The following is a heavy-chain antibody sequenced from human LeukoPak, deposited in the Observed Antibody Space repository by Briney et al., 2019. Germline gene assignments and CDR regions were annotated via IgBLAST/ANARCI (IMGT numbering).Heavy chain of an antibody. V-gene: IGHV4-4*02. D-gene: IGHD6-13*01. Sequence: ASETLSLTCAVSGGSIGSNNWWTWVRQPPGKGLEWIGEIYHSGSTYYNPSLKSRVTISVDKSKNQFSLKLSSVTAADTAVYYCARGVLAAAGTGWFDPWGQGTLVTVSS. CDR2: IYHSGST. J-gene: IGHJ5*02. CDR3: ARGVLAAAGTGWFDP. CDR1: GGSIGSNNW.